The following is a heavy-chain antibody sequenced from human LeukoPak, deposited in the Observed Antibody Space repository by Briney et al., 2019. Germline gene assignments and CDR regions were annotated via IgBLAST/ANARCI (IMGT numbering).Heavy chain of an antibody. CDR3: ARDRASKRSGSYFNY. D-gene: IGHD1-26*01. CDR1: SGSISSGDYY. Sequence: PSETLSLTCTVSSGSISSGDYYWSWIRQPPRKNLEWIGYIYYNGDTHYNSSLESRVTISVDTSKNQFSLKLSSVTAADTAVYYCARDRASKRSGSYFNYWGQGTPVTVSS. J-gene: IGHJ4*02. CDR2: IYYNGDT. V-gene: IGHV4-30-4*08.